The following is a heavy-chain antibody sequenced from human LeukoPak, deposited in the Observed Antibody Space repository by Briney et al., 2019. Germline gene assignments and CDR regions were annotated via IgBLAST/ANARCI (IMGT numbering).Heavy chain of an antibody. CDR1: GFTFSDYS. D-gene: IGHD1-1*01. CDR3: ARDHNYAFDN. V-gene: IGHV3-48*01. CDR2: VGISSGNT. Sequence: GGSLRLSCAASGFTFSDYSMNWVRQAPGKGLEWISYVGISSGNTKYADSVRGRFTISADKAKNSLHLQMNSLRVEDTAVYYCARDHNYAFDNWGQGTLVSVAS. J-gene: IGHJ4*02.